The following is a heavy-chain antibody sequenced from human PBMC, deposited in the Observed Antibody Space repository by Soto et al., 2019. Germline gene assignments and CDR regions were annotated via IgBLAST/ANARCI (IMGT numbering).Heavy chain of an antibody. D-gene: IGHD2-15*01. V-gene: IGHV4-39*01. Sequence: SETLSLTCAFSCVSIRNSHSFWGWIRQPPGKGLEFIGSMYYSGGANYNPSLKSRVTISLDTSKNQFSLTVNSVTAADTAIYYCGRVVEGATRHTDFDSWGQGTLVTVSS. J-gene: IGHJ5*01. CDR3: GRVVEGATRHTDFDS. CDR2: MYYSGGA. CDR1: CVSIRNSHSF.